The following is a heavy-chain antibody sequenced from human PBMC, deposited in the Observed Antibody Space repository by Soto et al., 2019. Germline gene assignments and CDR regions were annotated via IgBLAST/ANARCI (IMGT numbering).Heavy chain of an antibody. CDR1: GGSISSGGYY. CDR2: IYYSGST. CDR3: ARGSSSYYGMDV. V-gene: IGHV4-31*03. J-gene: IGHJ6*02. Sequence: KPSETLSLTCTVSGGSISSGGYYWSWIRQHPGKGLEWIGYIYYSGSTYYNPSLKSRVTISVDTSKNQFSLKLSSVTAADTAVYYCARGSSSYYGMDVWGQGTTVTVSS.